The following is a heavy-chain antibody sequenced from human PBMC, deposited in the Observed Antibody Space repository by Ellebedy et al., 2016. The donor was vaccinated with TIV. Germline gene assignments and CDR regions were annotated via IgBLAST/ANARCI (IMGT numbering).Heavy chain of an antibody. CDR1: GFSLTTSDVA. CDR2: IYGDDDK. J-gene: IGHJ2*01. V-gene: IGHV2-5*02. CDR3: AHREKMGPDAWYFDL. D-gene: IGHD2-8*01. Sequence: SGPTLVKPTQTLTLTCTFSGFSLTTSDVAVGWIRQPPGKALEWLALIYGDDDKHYSPSLKSRLTITKDTSKNQVVLTMANMDPVDKATYYCAHREKMGPDAWYFDLWGRGTLVTVSS.